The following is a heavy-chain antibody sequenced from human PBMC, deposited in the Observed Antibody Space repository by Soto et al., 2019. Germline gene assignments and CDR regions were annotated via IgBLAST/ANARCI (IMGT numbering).Heavy chain of an antibody. D-gene: IGHD2-15*01. J-gene: IGHJ1*01. CDR2: IYYSGST. V-gene: IGHV4-59*08. CDR1: GGSISSDY. CDR3: ASRVVAATQSWHAEYFQH. Sequence: SETLSLTCTVSGGSISSDYWSWIRQPPGKGLEWIGYIYYSGSTNYNPSLKSRVTISVDTSKNQFSLKLSSVTAADTAVYYCASRVVAATQSWHAEYFQHWGQGTLVTVSS.